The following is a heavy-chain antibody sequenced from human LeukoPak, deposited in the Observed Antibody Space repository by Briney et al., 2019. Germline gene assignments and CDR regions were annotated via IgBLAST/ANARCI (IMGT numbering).Heavy chain of an antibody. CDR2: LIPILGIA. J-gene: IGHJ4*02. Sequence: ASVKVSCKASGGTFSSYAIRWVRQAPGQGVEWRGRLIPILGIANYAQKFQGRATTTADKSTSTAYMELCSLRSEDTAVYYCATRGEVGYSGYEIYYFDYWGQGTLVTVSS. CDR3: ATRGEVGYSGYEIYYFDY. CDR1: GGTFSSYA. D-gene: IGHD5-12*01. V-gene: IGHV1-69*04.